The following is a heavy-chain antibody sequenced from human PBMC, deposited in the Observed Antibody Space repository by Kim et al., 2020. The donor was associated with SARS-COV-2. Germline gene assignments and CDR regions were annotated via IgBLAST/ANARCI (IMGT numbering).Heavy chain of an antibody. V-gene: IGHV2-5*01. Sequence: RDSPSLKRRLTITKDTSKNQVVLTMTNMDPVDTATYYCAHSLRVETGIDYWGQGTLVTVSS. J-gene: IGHJ4*02. CDR3: AHSLRVETGIDY. D-gene: IGHD7-27*01.